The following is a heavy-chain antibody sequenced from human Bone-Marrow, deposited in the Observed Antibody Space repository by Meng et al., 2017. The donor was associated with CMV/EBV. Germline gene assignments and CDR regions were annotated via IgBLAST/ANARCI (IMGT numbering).Heavy chain of an antibody. CDR1: GYTFTGYY. J-gene: IGHJ5*02. V-gene: IGHV1-2*02. Sequence: ASVKVSCKASGYTFTGYYMHWVRQAPGQGLEWMGWINPNSGGTNYAQKFQGRVTVTRDTSISTAFMELSRLRSDDTAVYYCARGVKAVAGTNWFDPWGQGTLVTVSS. CDR2: INPNSGGT. D-gene: IGHD6-19*01. CDR3: ARGVKAVAGTNWFDP.